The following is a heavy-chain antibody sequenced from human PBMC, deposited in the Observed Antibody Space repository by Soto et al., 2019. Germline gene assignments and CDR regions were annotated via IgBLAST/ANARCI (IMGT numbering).Heavy chain of an antibody. V-gene: IGHV3-53*02. D-gene: IGHD5-12*01. J-gene: IGHJ4*02. CDR2: IYSGGST. CDR1: GFTVSSNY. Sequence: EVQLVETGGGLIQPGGSLRLSCAASGFTVSSNYMSWVRQAPGKGLEWVSVIYSGGSTYYADSVKGRFTISRDNSKNTLYLHMNRLRAEDTAVYYCASTGGYSGYDYPFDYWGQGTLVTVSS. CDR3: ASTGGYSGYDYPFDY.